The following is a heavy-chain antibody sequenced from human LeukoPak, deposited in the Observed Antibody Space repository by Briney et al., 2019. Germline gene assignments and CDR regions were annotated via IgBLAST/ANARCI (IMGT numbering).Heavy chain of an antibody. CDR3: STSSSWYNSFDP. CDR1: GGTFSSYA. CDR2: IIPIFGTA. Sequence: ASVKVSCKASGGTFSSYAISWVRQAPGQGLEWMGGIIPIFGTANYAQKFQGRVTITADESTSTAYMELSSLRSEDTAVYYCSTSSSWYNSFDPWGQGTLVTVSS. J-gene: IGHJ5*02. V-gene: IGHV1-69*13. D-gene: IGHD6-13*01.